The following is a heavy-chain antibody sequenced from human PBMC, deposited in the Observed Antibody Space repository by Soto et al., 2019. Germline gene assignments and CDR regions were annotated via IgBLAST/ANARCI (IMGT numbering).Heavy chain of an antibody. Sequence: QVQLVQSGAEVKKPGASVKVSCKASGYTFTGYYIHWVRQAPGQGREWMGWINPNSGGTKYPKKFQGWVIMTRDTSIRTVYMSLTGLKSADTAVCFCARDLAKGGGSAGFDYWGQGTLVAVSS. V-gene: IGHV1-2*04. D-gene: IGHD2-15*01. CDR2: INPNSGGT. CDR3: ARDLAKGGGSAGFDY. J-gene: IGHJ4*02. CDR1: GYTFTGYY.